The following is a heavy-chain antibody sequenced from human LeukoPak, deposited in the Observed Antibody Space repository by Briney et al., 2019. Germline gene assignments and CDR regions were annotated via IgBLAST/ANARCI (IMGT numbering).Heavy chain of an antibody. J-gene: IGHJ5*02. Sequence: SETLSLTCAVYGGSFSGYYWSCIRQPPGKGLEWIGEINHSGSTNYNPSLNNRVTISVDTSKNQFSLKLSSVTAADTAVYYCARRDCSSTSCYVRKLDRGRGNWFDPWGQGTLVTVSS. CDR2: INHSGST. CDR1: GGSFSGYY. D-gene: IGHD2-2*01. V-gene: IGHV4-34*01. CDR3: ARRDCSSTSCYVRKLDRGRGNWFDP.